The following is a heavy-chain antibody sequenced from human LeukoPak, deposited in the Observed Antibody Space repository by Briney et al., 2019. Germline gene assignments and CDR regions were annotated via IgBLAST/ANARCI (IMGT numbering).Heavy chain of an antibody. CDR1: GFTFSNYW. J-gene: IGHJ3*01. CDR3: ARSGSSGPPPL. D-gene: IGHD6-19*01. V-gene: IGHV4-34*01. Sequence: GSLRLSCAASGFTFSNYWMSWVRQAPGKGLEWIGEINHSGSTNYNPSLKSRVTVSVDTSKNQFSLRLTSVTAADTAVYYCARSGSSGPPPLWGQGTMVTVSS. CDR2: INHSGST.